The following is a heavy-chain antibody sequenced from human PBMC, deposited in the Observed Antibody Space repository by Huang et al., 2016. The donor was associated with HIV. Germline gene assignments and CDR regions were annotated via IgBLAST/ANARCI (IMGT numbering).Heavy chain of an antibody. Sequence: EVHLVESGGDLVRPGRSLRLSFAASGFTFRSYWMNWVRQAPGRGLEGVANINLDGSERVYVDSVRGRFTISRDNANNSVSLQLNSLKAEDTGVYYCARGFQAKPGDYWGQGTLVTVSS. CDR2: INLDGSER. CDR3: ARGFQAKPGDY. V-gene: IGHV3-7*01. CDR1: GFTFRSYW. J-gene: IGHJ4*02.